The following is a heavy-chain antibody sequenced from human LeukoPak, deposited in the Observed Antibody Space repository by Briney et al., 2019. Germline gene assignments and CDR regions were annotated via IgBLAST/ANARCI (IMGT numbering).Heavy chain of an antibody. D-gene: IGHD6-6*01. Sequence: SETLSLTCTVSGGSINSYYWTWIRQPPGKGLEWIGYIYYSGSTNYNPSLKSRVTISVDTSKNQFSLKLSSVTAADTAVYYCAGEYSSSSEGYYFDYWGQGTLVTVSS. CDR3: AGEYSSSSEGYYFDY. V-gene: IGHV4-59*01. J-gene: IGHJ4*02. CDR1: GGSINSYY. CDR2: IYYSGST.